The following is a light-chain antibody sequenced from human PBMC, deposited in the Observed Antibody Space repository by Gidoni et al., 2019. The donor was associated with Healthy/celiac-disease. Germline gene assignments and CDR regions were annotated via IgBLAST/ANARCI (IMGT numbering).Light chain of an antibody. V-gene: IGLV2-14*01. CDR1: SSDVGGYNY. CDR2: DVS. J-gene: IGLJ1*01. Sequence: QSARPHPASVSGSPGQSITISCTGTSSDVGGYNYVFWYQQNPGKAPKLMIYDVSNRPSGVSNRFSGSKSGNTASLTISGLQAEDEADYYCSSYTSSSTYVFGTGTKVTVL. CDR3: SSYTSSSTYV.